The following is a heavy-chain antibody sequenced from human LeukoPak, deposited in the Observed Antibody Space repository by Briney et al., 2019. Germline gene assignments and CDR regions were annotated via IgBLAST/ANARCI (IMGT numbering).Heavy chain of an antibody. V-gene: IGHV4-34*01. CDR2: INHRVGT. Sequence: PSETLSLTCAVYSGSFSGYYWSWIRQSPGKGLEWIGEINHRVGTKYNPSLKSRVTILEDTSKNQISLRLNSVTAADTAVYYCARGRGFWSGYKNWFDPWGQGTLVTVSS. D-gene: IGHD3-3*01. CDR3: ARGRGFWSGYKNWFDP. CDR1: SGSFSGYY. J-gene: IGHJ5*02.